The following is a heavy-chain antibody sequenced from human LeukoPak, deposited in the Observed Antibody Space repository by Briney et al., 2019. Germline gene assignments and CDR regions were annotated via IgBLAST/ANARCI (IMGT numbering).Heavy chain of an antibody. D-gene: IGHD4-17*01. J-gene: IGHJ4*02. V-gene: IGHV3-30*04. CDR1: GFTFSSYA. CDR2: ISYDGSNK. CDR3: ARESLQSNDYGDYYDY. Sequence: GGSLRLSCAASGFTFSSYAMHWVRQAPGKGLEWVAVISYDGSNKYYADSVKGRFTISRDNSKNTLYLQTNSLRAEDTAVYYCARESLQSNDYGDYYDYWGQGTLVTVSS.